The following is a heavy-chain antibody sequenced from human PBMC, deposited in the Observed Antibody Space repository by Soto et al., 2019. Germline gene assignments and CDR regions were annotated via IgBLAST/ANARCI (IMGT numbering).Heavy chain of an antibody. CDR3: ARGGYDWYFDL. D-gene: IGHD5-18*01. CDR2: FNPSGGST. CDR1: GYTFNSYY. J-gene: IGHJ2*01. Sequence: QVQLVQSGAEVKKPGASVKVSCKASGYTFNSYYIHWVRQAPGQGLEWMGIFNPSGGSTNYPQKLQGRVALTRDTSTSTVYMELSSLKSVDTAIYYCARGGYDWYFDLWGRGNLVTVSS. V-gene: IGHV1-46*02.